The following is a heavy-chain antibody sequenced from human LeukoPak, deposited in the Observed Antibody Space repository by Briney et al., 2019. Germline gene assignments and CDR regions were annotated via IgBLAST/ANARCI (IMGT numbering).Heavy chain of an antibody. Sequence: SETLSLTCTVSGGSFSSSSYYWGWIRQPPGKGLEWIGSIFYRGSNYHNPSLKSRVTISVDTSKNQFSLKLSSVTAADTAVYYCAREHSSSWDEVQFDYWGQGTLVTVSS. CDR3: AREHSSSWDEVQFDY. CDR1: GGSFSSSSYY. CDR2: IFYRGSN. V-gene: IGHV4-39*07. J-gene: IGHJ4*02. D-gene: IGHD6-13*01.